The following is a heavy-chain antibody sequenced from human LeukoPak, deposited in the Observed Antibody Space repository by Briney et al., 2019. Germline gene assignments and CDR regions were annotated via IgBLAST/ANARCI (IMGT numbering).Heavy chain of an antibody. D-gene: IGHD3-22*01. J-gene: IGHJ4*02. CDR2: IKQDGSEK. V-gene: IGHV3-7*01. CDR3: ARDGDYYNSPFDY. Sequence: GGSLRLSCAASGFTFSSYAMSWIRQAPGKGLELVASIKQDGSEKYYVDSVKGRFTISRDNAKNSLYLQMNSLRVEDTAVYYCARDGDYYNSPFDYWGQGTLVTVSS. CDR1: GFTFSSYA.